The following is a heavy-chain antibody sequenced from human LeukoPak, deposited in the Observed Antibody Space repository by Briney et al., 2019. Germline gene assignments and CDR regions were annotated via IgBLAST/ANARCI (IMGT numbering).Heavy chain of an antibody. CDR2: INPNSGGT. CDR1: GYTFTGYY. D-gene: IGHD6-13*01. CDR3: ARVPPKFSGIAADY. Sequence: ASVKVSCKASGYTFTGYYMHWVRQAPGQGLEWMGWINPNSGGTNYAQKFQGRVTMTRDTSISTAYMELSRLRSDDTAVYCCARVPPKFSGIAADYWGQGTLVTVSS. J-gene: IGHJ4*02. V-gene: IGHV1-2*02.